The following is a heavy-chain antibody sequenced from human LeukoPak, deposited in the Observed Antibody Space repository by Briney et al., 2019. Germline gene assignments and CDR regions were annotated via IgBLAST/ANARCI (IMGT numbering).Heavy chain of an antibody. CDR2: IYHSGST. CDR1: GGSISSSNW. J-gene: IGHJ3*02. Sequence: PSGTLSLTCAVSGGSISSSNWWSWVRQPPGKGLEWIGEIYHSGSTNYNPSLKSGVTLSVDKSKNQFSLKLGSVTAADTAVYYCASAVGASGWSDAFDIWGQGTMVTVSS. D-gene: IGHD6-19*01. CDR3: ASAVGASGWSDAFDI. V-gene: IGHV4-4*02.